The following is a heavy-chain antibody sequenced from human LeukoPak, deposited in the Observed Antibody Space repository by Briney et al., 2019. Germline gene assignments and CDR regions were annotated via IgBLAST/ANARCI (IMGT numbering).Heavy chain of an antibody. J-gene: IGHJ4*02. Sequence: GSLRLSCAASGFTFSSYGMHWVRQAPGKGLEWVAVIWYDGSNKYYADSVKGRLTISRDNSKNTLYLQMNSLRAEDTAVYYCARGHYDNFGWNDYWGQGTLVTVSS. V-gene: IGHV3-33*01. D-gene: IGHD3-16*01. CDR2: IWYDGSNK. CDR3: ARGHYDNFGWNDY. CDR1: GFTFSSYG.